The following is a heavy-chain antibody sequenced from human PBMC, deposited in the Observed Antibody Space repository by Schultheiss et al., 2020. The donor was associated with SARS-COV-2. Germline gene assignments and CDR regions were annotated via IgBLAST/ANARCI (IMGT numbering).Heavy chain of an antibody. CDR2: IYPGDSDT. Sequence: GESLKISCKGSGYSFTSYWIGWVRQMPGKGLEWMGIIYPGDSDTRYSPSFQGQVTISADKSISTAYLQWSSLKASDTAMYYCARHGYSKHFSRYYYYMDVWGKGTTVTVSS. V-gene: IGHV5-51*01. D-gene: IGHD3-3*02. J-gene: IGHJ6*03. CDR1: GYSFTSYW. CDR3: ARHGYSKHFSRYYYYMDV.